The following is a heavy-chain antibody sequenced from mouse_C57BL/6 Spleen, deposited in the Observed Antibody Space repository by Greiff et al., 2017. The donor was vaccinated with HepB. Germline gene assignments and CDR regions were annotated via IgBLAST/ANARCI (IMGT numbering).Heavy chain of an antibody. CDR3: ASRHYYGSGSYFDY. Sequence: EVQLQQSVAELVRPGASVKLSCTASGFNIKNTYMHWVKQRPEQGLEWIGGIDPASGNTNYAAKFQGKATITADTSSNTAYLQLSSLTSEDTAIYYCASRHYYGSGSYFDYWGQGTTLTVSS. J-gene: IGHJ2*01. CDR2: IDPASGNT. CDR1: GFNIKNTY. D-gene: IGHD1-1*01. V-gene: IGHV14-3*01.